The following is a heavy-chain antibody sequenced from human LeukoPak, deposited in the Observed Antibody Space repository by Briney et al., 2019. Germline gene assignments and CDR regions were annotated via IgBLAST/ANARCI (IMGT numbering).Heavy chain of an antibody. CDR2: INSDGSST. D-gene: IGHD5-24*01. J-gene: IGHJ4*02. V-gene: IGHV3-74*01. CDR1: GFTFSSYW. Sequence: PGGSLRLSCAASGFTFSSYWMHWVRQAPGKGLVWVSRINSDGSSTSYADSVKGRFTISRDNAKNTLYPQMNSLRAEDTAVYYCARAGDGYYFDYWGQGTLVTVSS. CDR3: ARAGDGYYFDY.